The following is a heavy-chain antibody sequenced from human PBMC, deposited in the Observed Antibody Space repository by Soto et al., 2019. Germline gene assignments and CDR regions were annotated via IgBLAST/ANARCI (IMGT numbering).Heavy chain of an antibody. J-gene: IGHJ5*02. Sequence: QLQLQESGPGLVKPSETLSLTCTVSGGCISSRGYYWGWIRQPPGKGLEWIGTIYYSGSTYYNPSLKSRVTISVDTSKNQFSLKLSSVTAADTAVYYCATSNWFDPWGQGTLVTVSS. CDR1: GGCISSRGYY. CDR3: ATSNWFDP. V-gene: IGHV4-39*01. CDR2: IYYSGST.